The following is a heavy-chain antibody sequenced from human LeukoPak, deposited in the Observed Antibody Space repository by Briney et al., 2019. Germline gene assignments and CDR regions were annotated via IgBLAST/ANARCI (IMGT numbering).Heavy chain of an antibody. D-gene: IGHD3-22*01. CDR1: GGTFSSYA. J-gene: IGHJ5*02. V-gene: IGHV1-69*13. CDR2: IIPIFGTA. CDR3: ARGPNYYDSSGYSDWFDP. Sequence: GASVKVSCKASGGTFSSYAISWVRQAPGQGLEWMGGIIPIFGTANYAQKFQGRVTITADESTSTAYMELSSLGSEDTAVYYCARGPNYYDSSGYSDWFDPWGQGTLVTVSS.